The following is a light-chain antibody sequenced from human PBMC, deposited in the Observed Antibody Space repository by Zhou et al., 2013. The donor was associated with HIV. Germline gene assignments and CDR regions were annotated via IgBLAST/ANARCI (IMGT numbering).Light chain of an antibody. CDR1: EDISSS. J-gene: IGKJ1*01. Sequence: DIQMTQSPSSVSASVGDTVTITCRASEDISSSLAWYQHAPGRGPKLLIYGASTLQSGVPSRFSGTGSGTDFTLTISCLQSEDFATYYCQQSYSTPRTFGQGTRVEVK. CDR2: GAS. V-gene: IGKV1-12*01. CDR3: QQSYSTPRT.